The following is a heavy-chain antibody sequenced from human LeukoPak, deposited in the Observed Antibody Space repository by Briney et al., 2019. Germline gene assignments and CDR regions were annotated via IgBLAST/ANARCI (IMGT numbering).Heavy chain of an antibody. Sequence: GGSLRLSCAASGFTFSSYAMSWVRQAPGKGLEWVSAISGSGGSTYYADSVEGRFTISRDNSKNTLYLQMNSLRAEDTAVYYCAKGYCSSTSCHSRFDPWGQGTLVTVSS. CDR3: AKGYCSSTSCHSRFDP. V-gene: IGHV3-23*01. CDR1: GFTFSSYA. CDR2: ISGSGGST. D-gene: IGHD2-2*01. J-gene: IGHJ5*02.